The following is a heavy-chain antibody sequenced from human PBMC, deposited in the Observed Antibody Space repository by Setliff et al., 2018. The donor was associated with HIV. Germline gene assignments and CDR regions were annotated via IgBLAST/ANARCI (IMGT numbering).Heavy chain of an antibody. Sequence: GGSLRLSCAASGFTFSSYAMSWVRQAPGKGLEWVSGISGSGYGTFYADSVKGRFTISRDNSKSTLYLQMNGLRAEDTAVYYCARDPRAAAAINWFDPWGQGTQVTVSS. D-gene: IGHD6-13*01. V-gene: IGHV3-23*01. CDR1: GFTFSSYA. CDR3: ARDPRAAAAINWFDP. CDR2: ISGSGYGT. J-gene: IGHJ5*02.